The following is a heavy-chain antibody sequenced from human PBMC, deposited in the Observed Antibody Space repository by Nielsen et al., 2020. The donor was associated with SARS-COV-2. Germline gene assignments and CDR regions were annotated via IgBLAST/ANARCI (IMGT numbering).Heavy chain of an antibody. V-gene: IGHV3-30*04. CDR2: ISYDGNNK. Sequence: GESLKISCAASGFTFRRSAMHWVRQAPGNGLEWVAFISYDGNNKYADSVKGRFTISRDNSKNTLYLEMTSLRAEDTAVYYCARETIEHTSSFFDFCGQGTLVNVSS. D-gene: IGHD6-6*01. CDR1: GFTFRRSA. J-gene: IGHJ4*02. CDR3: ARETIEHTSSFFDF.